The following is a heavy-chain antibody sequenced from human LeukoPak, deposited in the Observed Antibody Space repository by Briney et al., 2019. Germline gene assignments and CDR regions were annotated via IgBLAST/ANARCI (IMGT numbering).Heavy chain of an antibody. CDR2: ITSSSSNT. D-gene: IGHD3-16*01. CDR1: GFTFSSYT. Sequence: GGSLRLSCVASGFTFSSYTVNWVRQAPGKGLEWVSVITSSSSNTYYTDSVKGRFSISRDNAKNLLDLQMNSLRVEDTAVYYCARGGGAFDIWGQGTMVTVS. CDR3: ARGGGAFDI. V-gene: IGHV3-21*01. J-gene: IGHJ3*02.